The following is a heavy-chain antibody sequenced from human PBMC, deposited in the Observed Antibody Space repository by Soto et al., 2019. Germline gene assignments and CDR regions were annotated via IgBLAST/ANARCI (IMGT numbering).Heavy chain of an antibody. CDR3: ARGYYDSSGYYFPFPNFDY. CDR1: GYTFTSYG. J-gene: IGHJ4*02. Sequence: GASVKVSCKASGYTFTSYGISWVRQAPGQGLGWMGWISAYNGNTNYAQKLQGRVTMTTDTSTSTAYMELRSLRSDDTAVYYCARGYYDSSGYYFPFPNFDYWGQGTLVTVSS. D-gene: IGHD3-22*01. V-gene: IGHV1-18*04. CDR2: ISAYNGNT.